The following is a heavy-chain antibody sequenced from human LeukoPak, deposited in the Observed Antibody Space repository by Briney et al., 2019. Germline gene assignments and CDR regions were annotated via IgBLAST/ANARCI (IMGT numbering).Heavy chain of an antibody. CDR1: GFNFNTH. Sequence: GGSLRLSCAASGFNFNTHMHWVRQAPGKGLEWVATIPYSGNNKYYADSVKGRFTISRDNSKNTLYLQMNSLRAEDTAVYYCASSGYNDWGQGTLVTVSS. D-gene: IGHD3-22*01. CDR2: IPYSGNNK. J-gene: IGHJ4*02. CDR3: ASSGYND. V-gene: IGHV3-30-3*01.